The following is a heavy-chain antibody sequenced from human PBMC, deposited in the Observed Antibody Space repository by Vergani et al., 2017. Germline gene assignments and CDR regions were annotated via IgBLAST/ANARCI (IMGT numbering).Heavy chain of an antibody. J-gene: IGHJ6*02. CDR2: INPSGCST. CDR1: GYPFTSYY. Sequence: QVQLVQSGAEVKKPGASVKVSCKASGYPFTSYYMHWVRQAPGQGLEWMGIINPSGCSTSYEQKFQGRVTMTRDTSTSTVYMELSRLRSEDTAVYYCARGHYGSGSSIKPSYYYYGMDVWGQGTTVTVSS. D-gene: IGHD3-10*01. CDR3: ARGHYGSGSSIKPSYYYYGMDV. V-gene: IGHV1-46*01.